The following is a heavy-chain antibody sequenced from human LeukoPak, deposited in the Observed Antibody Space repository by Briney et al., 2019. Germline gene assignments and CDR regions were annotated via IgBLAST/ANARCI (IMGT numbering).Heavy chain of an antibody. Sequence: SETLSLTCAVYGGPFSGYYWSWIRQPPGKGLEWIGEINHSGSTNYNPSLKSRVTISVDTSKNQFSLKLSSVTAADTAVYYCARGLYDSSGYIDYWGQGTLVTVSS. CDR2: INHSGST. J-gene: IGHJ4*02. CDR3: ARGLYDSSGYIDY. CDR1: GGPFSGYY. V-gene: IGHV4-34*01. D-gene: IGHD3-22*01.